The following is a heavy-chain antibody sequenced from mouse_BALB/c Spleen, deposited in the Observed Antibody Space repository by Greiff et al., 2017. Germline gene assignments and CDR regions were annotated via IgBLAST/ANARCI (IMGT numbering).Heavy chain of an antibody. Sequence: VQLQQSGAELVKPGASVKLSCTASGFNIKDTYMHWVKQRPEQGLEWIGYIYPYNGGTGYNQKFKSKATLTVDNSSSTAYMELRSLTSEDSAVYYCARPYYYGSWFAYWGQGTLVTVSA. D-gene: IGHD1-2*01. CDR1: GFNIKDTY. V-gene: IGHV1-34*01. CDR3: ARPYYYGSWFAY. J-gene: IGHJ3*01. CDR2: IYPYNGGT.